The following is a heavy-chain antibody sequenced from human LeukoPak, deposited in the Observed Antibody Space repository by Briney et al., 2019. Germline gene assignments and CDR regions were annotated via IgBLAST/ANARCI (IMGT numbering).Heavy chain of an antibody. CDR1: GFTFSSYG. CDR2: ISYDGSNK. CDR3: AKPMVRGVKASFDY. V-gene: IGHV3-30*18. Sequence: GGSLRLSCAASGFTFSSYGMHWVRQAPGKGLEWVAVISYDGSNKYYADSVKGRFTISRDNSKNTLYLQMNSLRAEDTAVYYCAKPMVRGVKASFDYWGQGTLVTVSS. J-gene: IGHJ4*02. D-gene: IGHD3-10*01.